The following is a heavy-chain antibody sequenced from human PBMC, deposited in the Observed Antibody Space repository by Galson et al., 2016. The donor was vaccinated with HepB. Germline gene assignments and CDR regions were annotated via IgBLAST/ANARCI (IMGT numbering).Heavy chain of an antibody. CDR2: IHGGNGHT. J-gene: IGHJ4*02. D-gene: IGHD4-23*01. V-gene: IGHV1-3*01. Sequence: SVKVSCKASGYTFTNYVIHWVRQAPGQRLEWMGWIHGGNGHTEYSQKFQDRITITRDKSASTTYMELRSLMSEGTAVYYCAKGVYGGNSPSDYWGQGALVTVSS. CDR1: GYTFTNYV. CDR3: AKGVYGGNSPSDY.